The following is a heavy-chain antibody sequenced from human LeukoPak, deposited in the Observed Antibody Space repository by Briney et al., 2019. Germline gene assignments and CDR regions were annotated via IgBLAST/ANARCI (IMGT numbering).Heavy chain of an antibody. V-gene: IGHV3-23*01. Sequence: PGGSLRPSCVVSGFTFRSYAMNWVSQAPGKGLEWVSAISGSGVTTYYADAVKGRFTISRDNSKNTLYLQMNNLRAEDTAVYYCATPRGTVATGAVYWGQGTLVTVSS. J-gene: IGHJ4*02. D-gene: IGHD4-23*01. CDR2: ISGSGVTT. CDR1: GFTFRSYA. CDR3: ATPRGTVATGAVY.